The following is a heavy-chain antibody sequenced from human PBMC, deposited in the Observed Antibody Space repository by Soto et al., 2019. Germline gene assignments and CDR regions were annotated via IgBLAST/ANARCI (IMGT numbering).Heavy chain of an antibody. V-gene: IGHV3-23*01. CDR3: AKHGPRLIVVVPAAGPDDAFDI. Sequence: GGSLRLSCAASGFTFSSYAMSWVRQAPGKGLEWVSAISGSGGSTYYADSVKGRFTISRDNSKNTLYLQMNSLRAEDKAVYYCAKHGPRLIVVVPAAGPDDAFDIWGQGTMVTVSS. J-gene: IGHJ3*02. D-gene: IGHD2-2*01. CDR1: GFTFSSYA. CDR2: ISGSGGST.